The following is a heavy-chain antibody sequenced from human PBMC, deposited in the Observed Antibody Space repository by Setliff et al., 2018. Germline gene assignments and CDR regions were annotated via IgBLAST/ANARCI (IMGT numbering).Heavy chain of an antibody. Sequence: KTSETLSLTCTVSGGSISSYYWSWIRQPAGKGLEWIGHIYIGGSANYNPSLKSRVTMSIDTSKNQFSLKLNSVTAADTAVYYCASLYYYDSSGYYYSRDYWGQGTLVTVSS. J-gene: IGHJ4*02. CDR3: ASLYYYDSSGYYYSRDY. V-gene: IGHV4-4*07. CDR1: GGSISSYY. CDR2: IYIGGSA. D-gene: IGHD3-22*01.